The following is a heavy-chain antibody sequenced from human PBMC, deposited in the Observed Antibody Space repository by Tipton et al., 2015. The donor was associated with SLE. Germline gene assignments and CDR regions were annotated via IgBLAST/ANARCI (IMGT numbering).Heavy chain of an antibody. V-gene: IGHV4-39*07. CDR3: ARHKLGFLFGY. Sequence: TLSLTCTVSGGSISSSSYYWGWIRQPPGKGLEWIGSIYYSGSTYYNPSLKSRVTISVDTSKNQFSLKLSSVTAADTAVYYCARHKLGFLFGYWGQGTLVTVSS. CDR1: GGSISSSSYY. D-gene: IGHD3-3*01. CDR2: IYYSGST. J-gene: IGHJ4*02.